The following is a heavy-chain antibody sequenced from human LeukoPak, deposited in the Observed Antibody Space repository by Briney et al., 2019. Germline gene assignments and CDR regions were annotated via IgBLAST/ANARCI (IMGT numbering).Heavy chain of an antibody. Sequence: GGSLRLSCAASGIPFINHSMDRVRQAPGKGLEWVSSISSRSDYIYYADSVRGRFTISRDNAKNSLYLQMNSLRAEDTAGYLRGEIPGYDWGTFRPPGDAFDMWGQGTMVTVSS. CDR2: ISSRSDYI. CDR3: GEIPGYDWGTFRPPGDAFDM. D-gene: IGHD3-16*01. J-gene: IGHJ3*02. V-gene: IGHV3-21*01. CDR1: GIPFINHS.